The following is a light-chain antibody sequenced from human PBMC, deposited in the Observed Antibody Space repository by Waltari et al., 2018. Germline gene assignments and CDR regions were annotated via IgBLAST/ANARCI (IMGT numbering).Light chain of an antibody. CDR2: DAS. CDR1: QSGSTY. Sequence: EIVLTQSPATLSLSPGDGATLSGRASQSGSTYLAWYQEKPGQAPRLLIYDASDRATGIPARFSGSGSGTDFTLTISGLEPEDSAVYYCQHRFNWPLTFGGGTKVEIK. CDR3: QHRFNWPLT. J-gene: IGKJ4*01. V-gene: IGKV3-11*01.